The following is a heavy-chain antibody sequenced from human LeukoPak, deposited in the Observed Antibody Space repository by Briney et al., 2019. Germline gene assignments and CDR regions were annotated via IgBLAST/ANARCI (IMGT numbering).Heavy chain of an antibody. CDR3: AREVYGDYVSVDWYFDL. CDR1: GGSISIGDYY. J-gene: IGHJ2*01. D-gene: IGHD4-17*01. V-gene: IGHV4-30-4*01. CDR2: IYYSGST. Sequence: SQTLSLTRTVSGGSISIGDYYWSWIRQPPGKGLEWIGYIYYSGSTYYNPSLKSRVTISVDTSKNQFSLKLSSVTAADTAVYYCAREVYGDYVSVDWYFDLWGRGTLVTVSS.